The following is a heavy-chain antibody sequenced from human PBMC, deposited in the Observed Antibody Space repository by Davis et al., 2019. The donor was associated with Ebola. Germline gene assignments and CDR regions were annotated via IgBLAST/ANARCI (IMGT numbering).Heavy chain of an antibody. Sequence: GESLKISCAASGFIFSNSWMSWVRQRPGEGLVWVSHINRDGTTTNYADSVKGRFTIFRDNAKNTLYLQMNSLRVQDTAVYYCMSLSGASWGPGTLVTVSS. V-gene: IGHV3-74*01. J-gene: IGHJ5*02. CDR1: GFIFSNSW. D-gene: IGHD3-16*02. CDR3: MSLSGAS. CDR2: INRDGTTT.